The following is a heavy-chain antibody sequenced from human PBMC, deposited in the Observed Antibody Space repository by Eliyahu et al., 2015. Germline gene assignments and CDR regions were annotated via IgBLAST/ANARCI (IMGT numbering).Heavy chain of an antibody. CDR3: ARDQGYSEGFDY. D-gene: IGHD5-18*01. CDR1: GYTFKXFG. V-gene: IGHV1-18*04. J-gene: IGHJ4*02. Sequence: QVQLVQSGAEVKKPGASVKVSCKASGYTFKXFGISWVRQAPGQGLEWMGWISAYNGNTNYAQRFQGRVTMTTDTFTSTAYMELRSLRPDDTAVYYCARDQGYSEGFDYWGQGTLVTVSS. CDR2: ISAYNGNT.